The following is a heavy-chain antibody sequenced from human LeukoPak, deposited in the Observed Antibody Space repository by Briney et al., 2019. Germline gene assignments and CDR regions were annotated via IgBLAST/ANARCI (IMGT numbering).Heavy chain of an antibody. CDR3: AKGFGYCGGDCYFDY. J-gene: IGHJ4*02. V-gene: IGHV3-53*01. CDR2: IYSGEST. D-gene: IGHD2-21*02. CDR1: GFTVSSNY. Sequence: GGSLRLSCAASGFTVSSNYMIWVRQAPGKGLEWVSLIYSGESTYYADSVKGRFTISKDNSKNTLYLQINSLRAEDTAVYYCAKGFGYCGGDCYFDYWGQGTLVTVSS.